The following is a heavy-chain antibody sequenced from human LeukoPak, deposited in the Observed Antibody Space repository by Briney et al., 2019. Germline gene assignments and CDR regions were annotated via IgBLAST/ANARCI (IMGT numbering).Heavy chain of an antibody. J-gene: IGHJ4*02. V-gene: IGHV1-2*02. CDR1: GYTFTGYY. CDR3: AIAPFYDSSGYYYASKVGFDY. Sequence: ASVKVSCKASGYTFTGYYMYWVRQAPGQGLEWMGWINPNSGGTNYAQKFQGRVTMTRDTSISTAYMELSSLRSEDTAVYYCAIAPFYDSSGYYYASKVGFDYWGQGTLVTVSS. CDR2: INPNSGGT. D-gene: IGHD3-22*01.